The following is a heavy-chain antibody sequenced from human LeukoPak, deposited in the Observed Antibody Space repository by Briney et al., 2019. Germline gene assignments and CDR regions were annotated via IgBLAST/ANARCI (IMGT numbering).Heavy chain of an antibody. CDR3: ARASIAVAGTLDY. J-gene: IGHJ4*02. V-gene: IGHV4-4*02. CDR2: IYHSGST. CDR1: GGSISSSNW. D-gene: IGHD6-19*01. Sequence: SETLSLTCAVSGGSISSSNWWSWVRQPPGKGLEWIGEIYHSGSTNYNPSLKSRVTISVDKSKNQFSLKLSSVTAADTAVYYCARASIAVAGTLDYWGQGTLVTVSS.